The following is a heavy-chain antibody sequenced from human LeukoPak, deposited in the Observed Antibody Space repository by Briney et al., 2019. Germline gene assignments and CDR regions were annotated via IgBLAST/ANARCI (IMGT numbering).Heavy chain of an antibody. CDR1: GVSISSHY. D-gene: IGHD3-10*01. CDR2: IHYSGST. Sequence: PSETLSLTCTVSGVSISSHYWSWIRQPPGKGLEWIGYIHYSGSTNYNPSLKSRVTMSVDTSKNQFSLKLSSVTAADTAVYYCARHRAAGTLDAFNIWGQGTMVTVSS. V-gene: IGHV4-59*08. CDR3: ARHRAAGTLDAFNI. J-gene: IGHJ3*02.